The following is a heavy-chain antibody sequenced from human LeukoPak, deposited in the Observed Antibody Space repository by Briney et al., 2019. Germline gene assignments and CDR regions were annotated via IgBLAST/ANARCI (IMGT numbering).Heavy chain of an antibody. V-gene: IGHV1-2*04. CDR2: INPNSGGT. CDR1: GYTFTGYY. J-gene: IGHJ4*02. CDR3: ARGNSGYEWVGAAY. D-gene: IGHD5-12*01. Sequence: ASVKVSCTASGYTFTGYYMHWVRQAPGQGLEWMGWINPNSGGTNYAQKFQGWVTMTRDTSISTAYMELSRLKSDDTAMYYCARGNSGYEWVGAAYWGQGTLVTVSS.